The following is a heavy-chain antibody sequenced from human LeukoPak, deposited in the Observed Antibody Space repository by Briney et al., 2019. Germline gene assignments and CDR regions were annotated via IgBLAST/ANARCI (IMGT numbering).Heavy chain of an antibody. CDR3: AKPGEPSNYYFDR. D-gene: IGHD2-21*01. CDR2: IWYDGSNK. Sequence: GGSLRLSCVASGFTFSRNAMHWVRQAPGKGLEWVAVIWYDGSNKYYADSVQGRFTVSRDNSKNTLYLQMNSLRAEDTALYYCAKPGEPSNYYFDRWGQGALVTVSS. J-gene: IGHJ4*02. V-gene: IGHV3-33*06. CDR1: GFTFSRNA.